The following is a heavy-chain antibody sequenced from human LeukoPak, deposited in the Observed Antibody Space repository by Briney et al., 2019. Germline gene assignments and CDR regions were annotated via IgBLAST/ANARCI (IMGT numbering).Heavy chain of an antibody. Sequence: GGSLRLSCAASGFTFSNAYMNWVRQAPGKGLEWVGRIKNNIEGGTTDYAAPVKGRFSISRDDSKNTLHLQMNSLKTEDTAVYYCTTYFDGDLDYWGQGTLVTVSS. CDR2: IKNNIEGGTT. D-gene: IGHD3-22*01. V-gene: IGHV3-15*07. CDR3: TTYFDGDLDY. CDR1: GFTFSNAY. J-gene: IGHJ4*02.